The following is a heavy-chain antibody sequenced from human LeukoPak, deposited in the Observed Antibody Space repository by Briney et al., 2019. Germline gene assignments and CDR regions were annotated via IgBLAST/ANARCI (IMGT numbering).Heavy chain of an antibody. CDR3: ATRYYYDSSGYYYRAIGAFDI. CDR1: GFTFSSYA. J-gene: IGHJ3*02. D-gene: IGHD3-22*01. V-gene: IGHV3-23*01. Sequence: GVSLRLSCAASGFTFSSYAMSWVRQAPGKGLEWVSAISGSGGSTYYADSVKGRFTISRDNSKNTLYLQMNSLRAEDTAVYYCATRYYYDSSGYYYRAIGAFDIWGQGTMVTVSS. CDR2: ISGSGGST.